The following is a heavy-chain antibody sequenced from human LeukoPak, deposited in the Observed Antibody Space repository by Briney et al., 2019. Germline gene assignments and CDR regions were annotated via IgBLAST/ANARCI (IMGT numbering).Heavy chain of an antibody. Sequence: GESLKISCKGSGYSFTSYWIGWVRQTPGKGLEWMGIIYPGDSDTRYSPSFQGQVTISADKSISTAYLQWSSLKASDTAMYYCARSLFVWPYYYGMDVWGQGTTVTVSS. V-gene: IGHV5-51*01. CDR3: ARSLFVWPYYYGMDV. CDR1: GYSFTSYW. J-gene: IGHJ6*02. CDR2: IYPGDSDT. D-gene: IGHD3-16*01.